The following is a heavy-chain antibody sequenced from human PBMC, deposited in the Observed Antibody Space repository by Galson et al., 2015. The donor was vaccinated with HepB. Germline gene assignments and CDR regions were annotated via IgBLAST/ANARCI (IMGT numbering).Heavy chain of an antibody. CDR3: ARDGGSYTLFDY. V-gene: IGHV3-30*04. J-gene: IGHJ4*02. CDR2: ISYDGSNK. CDR1: GFTFSSYA. Sequence: LRLSCAASGFTFSSYAMHWVRQAPGKGLEWVAVISYDGSNKYYADSVKGRFTISRDNSKNTLYLQMNSLRAEDTAVYYCARDGGSYTLFDYWGQGTLVTVSS. D-gene: IGHD1-26*01.